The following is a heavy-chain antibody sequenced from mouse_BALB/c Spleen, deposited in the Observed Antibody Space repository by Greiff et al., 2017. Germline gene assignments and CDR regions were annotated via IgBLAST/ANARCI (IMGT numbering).Heavy chain of an antibody. CDR1: GFTFSSYG. CDR3: ARENYYAMDY. V-gene: IGHV5-6*01. CDR2: ISSGGSYT. Sequence: EVKLMESGGDLVKPGGSLKLSCAASGFTFSSYGMSWVRQTPDKRLEWVATISSGGSYTYYPDSVKGRFTISRDNAKNTLYLQMSSLKSEDTAMYYCARENYYAMDYWGQGTSVTVSS. J-gene: IGHJ4*01.